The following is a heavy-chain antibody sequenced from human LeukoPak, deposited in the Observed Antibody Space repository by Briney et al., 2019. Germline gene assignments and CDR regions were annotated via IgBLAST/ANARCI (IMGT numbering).Heavy chain of an antibody. J-gene: IGHJ3*02. CDR1: GDSFSYFY. D-gene: IGHD2-2*01. Sequence: SETLSLTCTVSGDSFSYFYWSWIRQPPGKGLEWIGYIYNSGSTNYNPSLKSRVTISVDTSKNQFSLKLSSVTAADTAMYYCVKSNSRYQPWTLDIWGRGTMVTVSS. V-gene: IGHV4-59*01. CDR2: IYNSGST. CDR3: VKSNSRYQPWTLDI.